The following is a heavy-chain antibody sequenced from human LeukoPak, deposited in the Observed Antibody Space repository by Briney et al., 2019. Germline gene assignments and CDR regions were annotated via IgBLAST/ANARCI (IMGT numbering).Heavy chain of an antibody. V-gene: IGHV3-33*01. J-gene: IGHJ3*01. D-gene: IGHD6-19*01. CDR3: ARENSVAATRSFDF. CDR2: TWSAGGN. Sequence: GGSLRLSCSASGFTFSSYSLHWVRQAPGKGPEWVAVTWSAGGNIYVDSVKGRFTVSRDNFRKTLYLQMNSLRGEDTAVYYCARENSVAATRSFDFWGQGTMVAVSS. CDR1: GFTFSSYS.